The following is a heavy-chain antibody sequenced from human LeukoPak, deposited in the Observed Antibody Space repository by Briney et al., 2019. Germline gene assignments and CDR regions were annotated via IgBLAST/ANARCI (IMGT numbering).Heavy chain of an antibody. J-gene: IGHJ6*04. D-gene: IGHD6-25*01. V-gene: IGHV4-39*07. CDR2: IYYSGST. CDR1: GGSISSSSYY. Sequence: PSETLSLTCTVSGGSISSSSYYWGWIRQPPGKGLEWIGSIYYSGSTYYNPSLKSRVTISVDTSKNQFSLKLSSVTAEDTAVYYCARDGTPIHGSGWVYMDVWGKGTAVTISS. CDR3: ARDGTPIHGSGWVYMDV.